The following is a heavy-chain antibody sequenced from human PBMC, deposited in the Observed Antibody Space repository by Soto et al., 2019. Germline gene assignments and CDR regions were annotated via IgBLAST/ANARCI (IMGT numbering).Heavy chain of an antibody. V-gene: IGHV4-39*01. CDR3: TRSDDFWSGFPLLYFDY. J-gene: IGHJ4*02. D-gene: IGHD3-3*01. CDR1: GGSISSGSYY. Sequence: QLQLQQSGPGLVKPSETLSLTCTVSGGSISSGSYYWAWIRQPPGKGLEWIARISYSVSTYSTPSLKSRVPISIDTSKNQFSLKLSSVTAADTAVYYCTRSDDFWSGFPLLYFDYWGQGTPVTVSS. CDR2: ISYSVST.